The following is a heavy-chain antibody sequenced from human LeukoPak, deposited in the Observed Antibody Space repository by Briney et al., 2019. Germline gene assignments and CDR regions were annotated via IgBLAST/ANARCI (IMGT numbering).Heavy chain of an antibody. Sequence: SETLFLTCAVYVGSFSGYYWSWIRQPPGKRLEWIGKINHSGSTNYNPSLKSRRSISVDPSKHQFSLKLSSVTAADEAVYYCARRQTYYYDSSGYYLPLNWFDPWGQGTLVTVSS. J-gene: IGHJ5*02. D-gene: IGHD3-22*01. V-gene: IGHV4-34*01. CDR2: INHSGST. CDR3: ARRQTYYYDSSGYYLPLNWFDP. CDR1: VGSFSGYY.